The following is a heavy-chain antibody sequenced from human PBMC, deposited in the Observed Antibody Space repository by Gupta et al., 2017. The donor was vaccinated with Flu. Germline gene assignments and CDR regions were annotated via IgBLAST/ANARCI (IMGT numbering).Heavy chain of an antibody. V-gene: IGHV3-48*03. CDR2: ISSRGTTK. D-gene: IGHD3-22*01. J-gene: IGHJ4*02. Sequence: EMQLVESGGDLVQPGGSLSLSCAASGFTFSSFEMTWVRQAPGKELEWISYISSRGTTKYYSDSVKGRFTVSRDNAKDSLYLQMNSLRAEDTAVYYCAREWGFYDSNPDNYFDFWGQGTLVTVSS. CDR1: GFTFSSFE. CDR3: AREWGFYDSNPDNYFDF.